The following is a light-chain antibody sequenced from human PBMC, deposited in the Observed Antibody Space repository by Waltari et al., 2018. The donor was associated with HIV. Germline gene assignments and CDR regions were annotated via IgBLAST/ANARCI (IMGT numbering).Light chain of an antibody. Sequence: QSVLTQPPSVSAAPGQKVTISCSGSSSNIGNNYVSWYQQLPGTAPKLLIYDNNNRPSGIPDRFSASKSDTSATLGITGLQTGDEADYYCGTWDSSLSAGVFGGGTKLTVL. CDR2: DNN. V-gene: IGLV1-51*01. J-gene: IGLJ3*02. CDR1: SSNIGNNY. CDR3: GTWDSSLSAGV.